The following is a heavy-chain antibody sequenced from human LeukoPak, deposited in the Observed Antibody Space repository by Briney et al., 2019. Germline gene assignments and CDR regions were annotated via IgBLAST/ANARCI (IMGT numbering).Heavy chain of an antibody. CDR2: IYYSGST. Sequence: PSETLSLTCTVSGGSISSSSYYWGWIRQPPGKGLEWIGSIYYSGSTYYNPSLKSRVTISVDTSKNQFSLKLSSVTAADTAVYYCAREVWELGTHPWGQGTLVTVSS. D-gene: IGHD7-27*01. V-gene: IGHV4-39*07. CDR3: AREVWELGTHP. J-gene: IGHJ5*02. CDR1: GGSISSSSYY.